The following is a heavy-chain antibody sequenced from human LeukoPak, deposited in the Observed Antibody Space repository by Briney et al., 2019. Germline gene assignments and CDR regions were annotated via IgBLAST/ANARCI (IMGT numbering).Heavy chain of an antibody. V-gene: IGHV3-21*01. Sequence: GGSLRLSCAASGFTFSSYSMNWVRQAPGKGLEWVSSISSSSYIYYADSVKGRFTISRDNAKNSLYPQMNSLRAEDTAVYYCARLPGYYYGSGSYFTDWGQGTLVTVSS. CDR2: ISSSSYI. CDR3: ARLPGYYYGSGSYFTD. D-gene: IGHD3-10*01. J-gene: IGHJ4*02. CDR1: GFTFSSYS.